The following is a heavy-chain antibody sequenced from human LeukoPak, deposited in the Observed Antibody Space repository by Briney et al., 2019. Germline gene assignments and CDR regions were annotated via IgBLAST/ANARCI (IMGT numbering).Heavy chain of an antibody. CDR2: ITSSGSTI. V-gene: IGHV3-48*03. CDR1: GFTFSSYE. Sequence: GGSLRLSCAASGFTFSSYEMNWVRQAPGKGLEWVSYITSSGSTIYYADSVKGRFTISRDNAKNSLYLQMNSLRAEDTAVYYCARIGYSNWGDALDIWGQGTMVTASS. D-gene: IGHD6-13*01. J-gene: IGHJ3*02. CDR3: ARIGYSNWGDALDI.